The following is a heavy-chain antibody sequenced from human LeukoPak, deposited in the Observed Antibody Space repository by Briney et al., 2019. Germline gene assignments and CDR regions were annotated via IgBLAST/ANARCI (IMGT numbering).Heavy chain of an antibody. CDR2: ISSSSSYI. CDR1: GFTFSSYS. J-gene: IGHJ4*02. Sequence: GGSLRLSCAASGFTFSSYSMNWVRQAPGKGLEWVSSISSSSSYIYYADSVKGRFTISRDNARNSLYLQMNSPRAEDTAVYYCARDRGDYFDYWGQGTLVTVSS. CDR3: ARDRGDYFDY. V-gene: IGHV3-21*01.